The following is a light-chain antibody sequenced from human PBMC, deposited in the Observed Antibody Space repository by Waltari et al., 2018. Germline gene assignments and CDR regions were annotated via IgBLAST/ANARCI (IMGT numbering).Light chain of an antibody. V-gene: IGKV1-17*03. J-gene: IGKJ1*01. CDR1: QGISNY. CDR3: LQHNNYPRT. CDR2: GAT. Sequence: DIQMTQSPSAMSAYVGDRLTITCRASQGISNYLTWFQQKPGKVPKRLIYGATSLQSGVPSRFSGSGSGTEFTLTISSLQPEDFATYYCLQHNNYPRTFGQGTKVEIK.